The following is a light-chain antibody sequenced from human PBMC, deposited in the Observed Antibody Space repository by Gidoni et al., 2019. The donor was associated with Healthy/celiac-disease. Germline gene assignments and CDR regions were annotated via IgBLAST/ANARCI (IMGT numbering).Light chain of an antibody. CDR3: NSRDSSGNHLV. CDR1: SLRSSY. J-gene: IGLJ2*01. Sequence: SSELTQDPAVSVDLGQTVRITCQGDSLRSSYASWYQQKPGQAPVLVIYGKNHRPSGIPDLFSGSSSGNTASLTITWAQAEDEADYYCNSRDSSGNHLVFGGGTKLTVL. CDR2: GKN. V-gene: IGLV3-19*01.